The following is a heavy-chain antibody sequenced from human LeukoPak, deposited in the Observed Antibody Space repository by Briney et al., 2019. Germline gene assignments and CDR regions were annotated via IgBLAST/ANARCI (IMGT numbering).Heavy chain of an antibody. V-gene: IGHV3-30-3*01. J-gene: IGHJ4*02. CDR1: GFTFSRYA. Sequence: GGSLRLSCAASGFTFSRYAVHWVRQAPGKGLEWVAVISSDGSKKYYADSVKGRFTISRDNSKNTLYLQMNSLRAEDTAVYYCARDYCSSTSCFPDYWGQGTLVTVSS. CDR2: ISSDGSKK. D-gene: IGHD2-2*01. CDR3: ARDYCSSTSCFPDY.